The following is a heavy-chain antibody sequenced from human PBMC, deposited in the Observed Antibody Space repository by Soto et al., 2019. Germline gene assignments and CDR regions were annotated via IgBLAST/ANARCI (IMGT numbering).Heavy chain of an antibody. Sequence: GGSLRLSCAAFGFTFDDYTMHWVRQAPGEGLEWVSSISWNSGSIAYADSVKGRFTISRVNAKNSLSLQMNSLRAVDTAFYYCAKGSRTDWSLLLDWGQGTLVTVSS. J-gene: IGHJ4*02. CDR3: AKGSRTDWSLLLD. D-gene: IGHD3-9*01. V-gene: IGHV3-9*01. CDR1: GFTFDDYT. CDR2: ISWNSGSI.